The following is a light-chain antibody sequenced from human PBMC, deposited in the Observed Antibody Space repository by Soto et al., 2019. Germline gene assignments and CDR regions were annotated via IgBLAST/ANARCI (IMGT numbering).Light chain of an antibody. V-gene: IGKV3-11*01. CDR1: QSVSSY. CDR3: PQRSNWPLT. J-gene: IGKJ4*01. Sequence: DILMTQNPATLSVSPGERATLSCRASQSVSSYLAWYQQKPGQAPRLLIYDASNRATGIPARFSGSGSGTDFTLTISSLEPEDFAVYYCPQRSNWPLTFGGGSKV. CDR2: DAS.